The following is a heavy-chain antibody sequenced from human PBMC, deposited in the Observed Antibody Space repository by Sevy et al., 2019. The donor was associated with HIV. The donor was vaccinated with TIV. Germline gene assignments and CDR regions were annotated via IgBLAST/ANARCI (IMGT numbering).Heavy chain of an antibody. D-gene: IGHD3-10*01. CDR2: IRYDGSNK. CDR3: AKTRVGNYFMDV. V-gene: IGHV3-30*02. J-gene: IGHJ6*02. CDR1: GFTFSSYG. Sequence: GGSLRLSCAASGFTFSSYGMHWVRQAPGKGLEWVEFIRYDGSNKYYADSVKGRFTISRDNSKNTLYLQMNSLRAEDTAVYYCAKTRVGNYFMDVWGQGTTVTVSS.